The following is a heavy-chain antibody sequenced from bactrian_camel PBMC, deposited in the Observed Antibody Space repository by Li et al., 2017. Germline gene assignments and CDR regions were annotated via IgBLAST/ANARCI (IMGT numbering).Heavy chain of an antibody. J-gene: IGHJ7*01. Sequence: HVQLVESGGDLVQPGGSLTLSCTASGFTFSGYWMYWVRQAPGKGLEWVSSINSGGGSTYYTDSVKGRFTISRDNADDTLYLQLNSLTTEDTAMYYCTKDVDTGVYYRGFDAMDYWGLGTQVTVS. V-gene: IGHV3S1*01. CDR2: INSGGGST. D-gene: IGHD2*01. CDR1: GFTFSGYW.